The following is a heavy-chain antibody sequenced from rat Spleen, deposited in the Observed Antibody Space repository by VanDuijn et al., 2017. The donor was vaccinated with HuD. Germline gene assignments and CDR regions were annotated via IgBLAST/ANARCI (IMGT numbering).Heavy chain of an antibody. CDR3: TRDRLTTEGIGGY. J-gene: IGHJ2*01. Sequence: EVQLVESGGGLVQPGRSLKLSCVASGFTFNNYWMTWIRQAPGKGLEWIASISNSGGSTYYPDSVRGRFTISRDDAKSTLYLQMNSLRSEDTATYYCTRDRLTTEGIGGYWGQGVMVTVSS. D-gene: IGHD1-11*01. CDR2: ISNSGGST. CDR1: GFTFNNYW. V-gene: IGHV5-31*01.